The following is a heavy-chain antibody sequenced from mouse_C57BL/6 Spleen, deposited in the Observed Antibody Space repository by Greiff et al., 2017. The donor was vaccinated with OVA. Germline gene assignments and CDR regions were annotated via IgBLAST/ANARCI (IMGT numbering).Heavy chain of an antibody. CDR2: LHPSDSDT. CDR1: GYTFTSYW. Sequence: QVQLQQSGAELVKPGASVKVSCKASGYTFTSYWMHWVKQRPGQGLEWIGRLHPSDSDTTYTQKFKGKATLTVDKSSSTAYMQLSSLTSEDSAVYYCAIWAYYSPRAYWGQGTLVTVSA. D-gene: IGHD2-12*01. V-gene: IGHV1-74*01. J-gene: IGHJ3*01. CDR3: AIWAYYSPRAY.